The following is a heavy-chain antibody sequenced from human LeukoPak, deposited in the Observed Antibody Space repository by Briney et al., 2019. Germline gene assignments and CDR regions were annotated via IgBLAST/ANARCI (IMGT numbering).Heavy chain of an antibody. CDR2: ISDSGSTI. Sequence: GGSLRLSCAASGFTFSNHEMNWVRQAPGKGLEWISYISDSGSTIYYSDSVKGRFTISRDNAKNSLYLQMNSLRAEDTAVYYCARDWTGWSFDPWGQGTLVTVSS. J-gene: IGHJ5*02. V-gene: IGHV3-48*03. D-gene: IGHD3/OR15-3a*01. CDR1: GFTFSNHE. CDR3: ARDWTGWSFDP.